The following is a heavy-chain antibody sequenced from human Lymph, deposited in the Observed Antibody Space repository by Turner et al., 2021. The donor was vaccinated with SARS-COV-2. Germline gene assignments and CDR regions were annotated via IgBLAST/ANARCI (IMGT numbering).Heavy chain of an antibody. Sequence: EVQLVESGGGLIQPGGSLRPSCAASGLTVSSNYMSWVRQAPGKGLEWVSLIYSGGSTYYADSVKGRFTISRDNSKNTLYLQMNSLRAEDTAVYYCARDLYYYGMDVWGQGTTVTVSS. V-gene: IGHV3-53*01. CDR3: ARDLYYYGMDV. J-gene: IGHJ6*02. CDR1: GLTVSSNY. CDR2: IYSGGST.